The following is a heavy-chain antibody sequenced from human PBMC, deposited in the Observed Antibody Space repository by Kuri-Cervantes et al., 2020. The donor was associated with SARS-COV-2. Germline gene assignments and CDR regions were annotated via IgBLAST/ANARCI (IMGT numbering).Heavy chain of an antibody. J-gene: IGHJ6*02. Sequence: GESLKISCVTSGFTFSSYAMTWVRQAPGKGLEWVSAISGSGDSVYFADSVKGRFTISRDNSKNTLYLQMNSLRAEDTAVYYCARDDTYSSSWFRFLGRGMDVWGQGTTVTVSS. CDR3: ARDDTYSSSWFRFLGRGMDV. D-gene: IGHD6-13*01. CDR1: GFTFSSYA. CDR2: ISGSGDSV. V-gene: IGHV3-23*01.